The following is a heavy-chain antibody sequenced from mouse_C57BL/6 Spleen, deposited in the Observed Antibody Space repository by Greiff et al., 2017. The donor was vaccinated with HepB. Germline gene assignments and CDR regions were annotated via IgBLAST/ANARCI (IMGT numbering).Heavy chain of an antibody. J-gene: IGHJ4*01. CDR3: ARNSPYCDMDY. V-gene: IGHV1-26*01. CDR2: INPNNGGT. D-gene: IGHD3-1*01. Sequence: EVQLQQSGPELVKPGASVKISCKASGYTFTDYYMNWVKQSHGKSLEWIGDINPNNGGTSYNQKFKGKATLTVDKSSSTAYMELRSLASEDSAVYYCARNSPYCDMDYWGTGTSVTVSS. CDR1: GYTFTDYY.